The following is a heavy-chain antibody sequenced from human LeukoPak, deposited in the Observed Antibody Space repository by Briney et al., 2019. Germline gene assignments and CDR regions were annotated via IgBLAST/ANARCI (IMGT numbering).Heavy chain of an antibody. D-gene: IGHD6-13*01. CDR3: TRSSSWPYYMDV. CDR1: GGSISSYY. J-gene: IGHJ6*03. Sequence: SGTLSLTCTVSGGSISSYYWSWIRQPAGKGLEWIGRIYTSGSTNYNPSLKSRVTMSVDTSKNQFSLKLSSVTAADTAVYCCTRSSSWPYYMDVWGKGTTVTVSS. CDR2: IYTSGST. V-gene: IGHV4-4*07.